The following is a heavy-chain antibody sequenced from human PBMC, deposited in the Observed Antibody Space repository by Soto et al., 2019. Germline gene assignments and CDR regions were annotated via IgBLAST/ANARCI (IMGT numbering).Heavy chain of an antibody. V-gene: IGHV3-30*18. CDR3: AKARAYYYDSSALGDY. D-gene: IGHD3-22*01. CDR1: GFTFSSYG. CDR2: ISYDGSNK. Sequence: QVQLVESGGGVVQPGRSLRLSCAASGFTFSSYGMHWVRQAPGKGLEWVAVISYDGSNKYYADSVKGRFTISRDNSKNTLYLQMNSLRAEDTAVYYSAKARAYYYDSSALGDYWGQGTLVTVSS. J-gene: IGHJ4*02.